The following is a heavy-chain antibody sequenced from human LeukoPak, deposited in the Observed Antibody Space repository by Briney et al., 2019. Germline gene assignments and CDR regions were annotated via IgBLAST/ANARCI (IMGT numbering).Heavy chain of an antibody. Sequence: ASVRVSCKVSGNTLAELDVHRVRQAPGKGLEWMGGVDPEDGQTIYAQRLQGRVTMTEDTSTDTAYMELSSLRSEDSAVYYCATPGPGDVLTARDAFDVWGVGTLVTVSS. D-gene: IGHD2-21*02. CDR3: ATPGPGDVLTARDAFDV. J-gene: IGHJ3*01. CDR1: GNTLAELD. V-gene: IGHV1-24*01. CDR2: VDPEDGQT.